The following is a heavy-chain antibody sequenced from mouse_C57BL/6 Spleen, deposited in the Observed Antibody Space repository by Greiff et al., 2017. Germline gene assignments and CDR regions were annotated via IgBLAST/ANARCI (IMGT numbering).Heavy chain of an antibody. J-gene: IGHJ1*03. CDR2: IRNKANNHAT. CDR1: GFTFSDAW. V-gene: IGHV6-6*01. CDR3: TRRNYDDYPGYWYFDV. Sequence: EVQRVESGGGLVQPGGSMKLSCAASGFTFSDAWMDWVRQSPEKGLEWVAEIRNKANNHATYYDEPVKGKFTISTDDSKSCVYLQMNSYSAKDTGIYYCTRRNYDDYPGYWYFDVWGTGTTVTVSS. D-gene: IGHD2-4*01.